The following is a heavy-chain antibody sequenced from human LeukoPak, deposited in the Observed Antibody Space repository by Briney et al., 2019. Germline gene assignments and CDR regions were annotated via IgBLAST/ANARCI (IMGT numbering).Heavy chain of an antibody. D-gene: IGHD3-22*01. CDR3: ASQRQAHYDPKAFDI. CDR2: ISAYNGNT. V-gene: IGHV1-18*01. CDR1: GYTFTSYG. J-gene: IGHJ3*02. Sequence: ASVKVSCKASGYTFTSYGISWVRQAPGQGLEWMGWISAYNGNTNYAQKLQGRVTVTTDTSTSTAYMELRSLRSDDTAVYYCASQRQAHYDPKAFDIWGQGTMVTVSS.